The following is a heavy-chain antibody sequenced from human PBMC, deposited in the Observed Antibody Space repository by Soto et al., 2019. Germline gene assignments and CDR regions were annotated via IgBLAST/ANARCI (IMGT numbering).Heavy chain of an antibody. CDR3: ATGAPVSGGLFDY. D-gene: IGHD6-19*01. V-gene: IGHV3-33*01. J-gene: IGHJ4*02. CDR2: IWYDGSYK. CDR1: GFSFSSYG. Sequence: GGSLRLSCAASGFSFSSYGMHWVRQAPGKGLEWVAVIWYDGSYKYYADSVKGRFTISRDTSKNTLYLQMNSLKTEDTAMYYCATGAPVSGGLFDYWGRGALVTVSS.